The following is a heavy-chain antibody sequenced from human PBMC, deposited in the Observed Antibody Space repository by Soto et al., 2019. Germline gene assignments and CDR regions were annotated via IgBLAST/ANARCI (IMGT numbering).Heavy chain of an antibody. Sequence: QVQLVQSGAEVKKPGASVNVSCKASGYTFIRYYMNWVRQAPGQGLEWIGIINPGGGSTRYAERFQGRVTVTRDTSTSTFYMELSTLTSDDTAMYYCAREKVMPEAAYFDHWGQGTLVTVSS. V-gene: IGHV1-46*01. CDR2: INPGGGST. J-gene: IGHJ4*02. CDR3: AREKVMPEAAYFDH. CDR1: GYTFIRYY. D-gene: IGHD6-13*01.